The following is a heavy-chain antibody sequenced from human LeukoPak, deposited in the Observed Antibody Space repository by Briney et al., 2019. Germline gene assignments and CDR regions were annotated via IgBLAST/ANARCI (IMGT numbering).Heavy chain of an antibody. V-gene: IGHV4-61*02. D-gene: IGHD6-19*01. CDR3: ARALGGLVMHFDY. CDR1: GGSISNGNYY. J-gene: IGHJ4*02. CDR2: IYTSGST. Sequence: SQTLSLTCTVSGGSISNGNYYWNWIRQTAGKGLEWIGRIYTSGSTNYNPSLKSRVTISVDTSKNQFSLKLSSVTAADTAVYYCARALGGLVMHFDYWGQGTLVTVSS.